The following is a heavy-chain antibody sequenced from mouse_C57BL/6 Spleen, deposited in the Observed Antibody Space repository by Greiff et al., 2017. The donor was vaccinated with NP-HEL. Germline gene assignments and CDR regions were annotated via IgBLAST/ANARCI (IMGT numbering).Heavy chain of an antibody. D-gene: IGHD1-1*01. CDR2: MHRHSGST. CDR3: ARSADYYFYFDY. CDR1: GYKLTSYW. J-gene: IGHJ2*01. V-gene: IGHV1-64*01. Sequence: QVQLQQPGAELVKPGASVKLSCKASGYKLTSYWMQWVKQRHGQGGEGRGVMHRHSGSTNYNEKFKSKATLTVDKSSSTAYMQLSSLTSEDSAVYYCARSADYYFYFDYWGQGTTLTVSS.